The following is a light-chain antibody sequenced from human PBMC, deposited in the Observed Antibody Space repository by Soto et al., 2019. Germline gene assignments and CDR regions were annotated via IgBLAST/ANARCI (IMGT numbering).Light chain of an antibody. V-gene: IGKV1-5*01. J-gene: IGKJ1*01. CDR3: QQSNSYSWT. Sequence: DIQMTQSPSTLSASVGDRVTITCRASQSISSCLAWYQQKPGKAPKLLIYDASSLESGVPSRFSGSGSGTVFALTIRSLPSVDSATYYCQQSNSYSWTFGQGTKVEI. CDR1: QSISSC. CDR2: DAS.